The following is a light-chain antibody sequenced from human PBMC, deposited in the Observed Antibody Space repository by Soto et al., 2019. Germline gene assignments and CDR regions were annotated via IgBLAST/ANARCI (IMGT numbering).Light chain of an antibody. CDR3: QQYNSYSYT. CDR1: QRISTW. V-gene: IGKV1-5*03. J-gene: IGKJ2*01. CDR2: KAS. Sequence: DIQMTQSPSTLSASVGDRVTITCRASQRISTWLAWYQQKPGKAPKLLIYKASTLESGVPSRFSGSGSGTEFTLTINSLQPDDFAPYYCQQYNSYSYTFGQGTRLEI.